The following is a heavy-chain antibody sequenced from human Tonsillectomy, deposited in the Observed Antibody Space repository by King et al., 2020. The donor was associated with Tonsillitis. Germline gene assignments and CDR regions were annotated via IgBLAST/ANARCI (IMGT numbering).Heavy chain of an antibody. Sequence: LQLQESGPGLVKPSETLSLTCTVSGGSISSSSYYWGWIRQPPGKGLEWIGSIYYSGSTYYNPSLKSRVTISVDTSKNQFSLKLSSVTAADTAVYYCARSSRTLFQGYYYRHWGQGTLVTVSS. CDR1: GGSISSSSYY. V-gene: IGHV4-39*01. J-gene: IGHJ4*02. CDR2: IYYSGST. D-gene: IGHD3-22*01. CDR3: ARSSRTLFQGYYYRH.